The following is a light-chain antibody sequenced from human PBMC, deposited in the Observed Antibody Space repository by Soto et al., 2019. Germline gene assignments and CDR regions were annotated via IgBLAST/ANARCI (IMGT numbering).Light chain of an antibody. CDR1: QSVSSY. J-gene: IGKJ1*01. CDR2: DAA. Sequence: FFWPQSPRTLSLSHGKTATLSCRASQSVSSYLAWYQQKPGHAPRLLIYDAANSAAGILAGLSGGGCGTKFILTTISLVHPEVFADYCRQLYGSSRTFGQGTKV. CDR3: QLYGSSRT. V-gene: IGKV3-11*01.